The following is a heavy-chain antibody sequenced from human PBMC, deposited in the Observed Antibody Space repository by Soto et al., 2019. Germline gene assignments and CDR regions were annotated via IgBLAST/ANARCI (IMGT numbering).Heavy chain of an antibody. CDR3: ARRRSRYSGYEFGY. J-gene: IGHJ4*02. CDR2: IYYSGST. D-gene: IGHD5-12*01. Sequence: SETLSLTCTVSGGSISSYYWSWIRQPPGKGLEWIGYIYYSGSTNYNPSLKSRVTISVDTSKNQFSLKLSSVTAADTAVYYCARRRSRYSGYEFGYWGQGTLVTVSS. V-gene: IGHV4-59*08. CDR1: GGSISSYY.